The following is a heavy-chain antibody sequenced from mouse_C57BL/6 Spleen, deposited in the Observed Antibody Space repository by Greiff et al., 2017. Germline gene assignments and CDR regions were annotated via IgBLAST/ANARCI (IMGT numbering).Heavy chain of an antibody. CDR1: GYTFTSYG. CDR2: IYPRSGNT. V-gene: IGHV1-81*01. Sequence: QVHVKQSGAELARPGASVKLSCKASGYTFTSYGLSWVKQRTGQGLEWIGEIYPRSGNTYYNEKFKGKATLTADKSSSTAYMELRSLTSEDSAVYCCARWGGSGPPFDYWGQGTTLTVSS. CDR3: ARWGGSGPPFDY. J-gene: IGHJ2*01. D-gene: IGHD3-2*02.